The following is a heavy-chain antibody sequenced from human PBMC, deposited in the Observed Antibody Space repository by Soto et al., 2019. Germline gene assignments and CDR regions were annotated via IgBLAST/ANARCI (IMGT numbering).Heavy chain of an antibody. CDR1: GGSVSSGNYF. CDR2: IHSSGST. CDR3: AILTKPTAVTTAFRGGYGLDV. V-gene: IGHV4-61*01. D-gene: IGHD4-17*01. J-gene: IGHJ6*02. Sequence: QVQLQESGPGLVKPSETLSLTCTVSGGSVSSGNYFWSWIRQPPGKGLEWIGYIHSSGSTNYNPSLKSRVTISADTSRNQFSLRLNSVTAADTAVYYCAILTKPTAVTTAFRGGYGLDVWGQGTTVTVSS.